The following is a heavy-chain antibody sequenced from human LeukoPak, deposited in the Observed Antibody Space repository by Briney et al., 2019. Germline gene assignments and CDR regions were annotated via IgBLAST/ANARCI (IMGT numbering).Heavy chain of an antibody. CDR1: GFTFSSYW. D-gene: IGHD6-19*01. Sequence: GGSLRLSCAASGFTFSSYWMHWVRQAPGKGLVWVSRINSDGSSTTYADSVKGRFTISRDNAKNTLYLQVNTLRIDDTATYYCAKPISGGLAVTADWFHPWGQGTLVVVSS. J-gene: IGHJ5*01. CDR2: INSDGSST. V-gene: IGHV3-74*01. CDR3: AKPISGGLAVTADWFHP.